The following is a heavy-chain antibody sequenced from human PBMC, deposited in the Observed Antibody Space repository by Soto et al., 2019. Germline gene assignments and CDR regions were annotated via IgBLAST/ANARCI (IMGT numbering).Heavy chain of an antibody. J-gene: IGHJ6*02. V-gene: IGHV2-5*02. CDR1: GFSLSTSGVG. Sequence: QITLKESGPTLVKPTQTLTLTCTFSGFSLSTSGVGVGWIRQPPGKALEWLALIYWDDDKRYSPSLKSRLTITKDXXTXPXXLTMTNMDPVDTATYYCAHSPVSYSGGRYYYGMDVWGQGTTVTVSS. D-gene: IGHD1-26*01. CDR2: IYWDDDK. CDR3: AHSPVSYSGGRYYYGMDV.